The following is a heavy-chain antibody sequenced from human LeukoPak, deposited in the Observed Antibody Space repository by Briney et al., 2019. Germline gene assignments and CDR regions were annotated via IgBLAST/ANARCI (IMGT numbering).Heavy chain of an antibody. D-gene: IGHD3-22*01. J-gene: IGHJ4*02. V-gene: IGHV1-18*01. CDR1: GYTFTSYG. Sequence: GASVKVSCKASGYTFTSYGISWVRQAPGQGLEWMGWISAYKGNTNYAQSLQDRVTMTADTSTSTAYMELRSLRSDDTAVYYCARDQGYYDSSGFDYWGQGTLVTVSS. CDR3: ARDQGYYDSSGFDY. CDR2: ISAYKGNT.